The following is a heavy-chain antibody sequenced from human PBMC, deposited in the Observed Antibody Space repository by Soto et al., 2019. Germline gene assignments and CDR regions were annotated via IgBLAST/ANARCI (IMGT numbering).Heavy chain of an antibody. CDR2: IHSDGTTT. V-gene: IGHV3-74*01. CDR1: GFTFSKYW. D-gene: IGHD6-13*01. J-gene: IGHJ4*02. Sequence: PGGSLRLSCASSGFTFSKYWMYWVRQVPGKGLVWVSWIHSDGTTTSYADSVKGRFTISRDNSRNTVDLQMNNLRAEDTGVYFCARPSEGYSSSQGFWGQGTLVTVSS. CDR3: ARPSEGYSSSQGF.